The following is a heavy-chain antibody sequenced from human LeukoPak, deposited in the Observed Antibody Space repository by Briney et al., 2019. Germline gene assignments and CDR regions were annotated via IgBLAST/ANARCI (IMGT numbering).Heavy chain of an antibody. CDR3: ARGSVLTGLFDY. CDR1: GYTFTSYG. D-gene: IGHD3-9*01. J-gene: IGHJ4*02. Sequence: ASVKVSCKASGYTFTSYGISWVRQATGQGLEWMGWMNPNSGNTGYAQKFQGRVTMTRNTSISTAYMELSSLRSEDTAVYYCARGSVLTGLFDYWGQGTLVTVSS. CDR2: MNPNSGNT. V-gene: IGHV1-8*02.